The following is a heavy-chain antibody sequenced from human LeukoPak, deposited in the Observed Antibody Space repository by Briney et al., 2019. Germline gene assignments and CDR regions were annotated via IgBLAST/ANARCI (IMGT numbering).Heavy chain of an antibody. V-gene: IGHV1-2*02. CDR2: INPNSGGT. CDR3: ARDPTTDIVVVPAAIPIPHYYYYYGMDV. Sequence: ASVKVSCKASGYTFTGYYMHWVRQAPGQGLEWMGWINPNSGGTNYAQKFQGRVTMTRDTSISTAYMELRSLRSDDTAVYYCARDPTTDIVVVPAAIPIPHYYYYYGMDVWGQGTTVTVSS. D-gene: IGHD2-2*01. CDR1: GYTFTGYY. J-gene: IGHJ6*02.